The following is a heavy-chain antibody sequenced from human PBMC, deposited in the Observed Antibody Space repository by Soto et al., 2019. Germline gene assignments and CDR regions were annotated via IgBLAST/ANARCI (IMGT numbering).Heavy chain of an antibody. V-gene: IGHV3-48*01. D-gene: IGHD3-10*01. CDR2: SRTLHNTI. CDR3: ARDQEYAFDI. J-gene: IGHJ3*02. CDR1: GFTFSAYS. Sequence: EVQLVESGGGLVQPGGSLRLSCVASGFTFSAYSMNWVRQAPGKGLEWISYSRTLHNTIYYADSVKGRFTISRDDAKNSLYLQMSSLRAEDTAVYYCARDQEYAFDIWGLGTTVTVSS.